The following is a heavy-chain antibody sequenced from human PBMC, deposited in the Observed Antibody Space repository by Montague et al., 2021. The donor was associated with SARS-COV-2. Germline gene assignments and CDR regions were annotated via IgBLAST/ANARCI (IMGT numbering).Heavy chain of an antibody. Sequence: SLRLSCAASGFTFSSHWMRWVRQLPGKGLLWVSRINTDGTITNYADSVKGRLTISRNNAKNSMYLQMNSLRVEDTAVYYCATDRTVAPGYGFDPWGQGTLVAVSS. D-gene: IGHD3-9*01. V-gene: IGHV3-74*01. J-gene: IGHJ5*02. CDR2: INTDGTIT. CDR3: ATDRTVAPGYGFDP. CDR1: GFTFSSHW.